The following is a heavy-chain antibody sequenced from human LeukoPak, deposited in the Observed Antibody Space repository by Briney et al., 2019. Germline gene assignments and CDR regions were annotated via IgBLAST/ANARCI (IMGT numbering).Heavy chain of an antibody. J-gene: IGHJ4*02. CDR3: ARDRVPYYYDSRSPDY. CDR2: ISAYNGNT. CDR1: GYTFTSYG. D-gene: IGHD3-22*01. V-gene: IGHV1-18*01. Sequence: ASVKVSCKASGYTFTSYGISWVRQAPGQGLEWMGWISAYNGNTNYAQKLQGRVTMTTDTSTSTAYMELRSLRSDDTAVCYCARDRVPYYYDSRSPDYWGQGTLVTVSS.